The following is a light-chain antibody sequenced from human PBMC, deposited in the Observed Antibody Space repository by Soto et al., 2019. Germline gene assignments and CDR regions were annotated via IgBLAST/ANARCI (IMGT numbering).Light chain of an antibody. J-gene: IGKJ1*01. Sequence: IQLTQSPSSLSASVGDRVTITCRAGQGISSSLVWYQQKSGKAPNLLISAASTLQTGVPSRFSGSGSGTDFALTISSLQPEDFATYYCQQIDSYPRTFGQGTKVEIK. CDR2: AAS. CDR1: QGISSS. V-gene: IGKV1-9*01. CDR3: QQIDSYPRT.